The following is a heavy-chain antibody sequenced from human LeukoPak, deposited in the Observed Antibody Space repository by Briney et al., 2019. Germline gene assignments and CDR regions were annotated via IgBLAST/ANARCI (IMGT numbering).Heavy chain of an antibody. D-gene: IGHD6-13*01. CDR3: AREEASAGDY. CDR1: GGSISSSNHY. CDR2: IYYSGST. V-gene: IGHV4-39*01. J-gene: IGHJ4*02. Sequence: PSETLSLTCTVSGGSISSSNHYWAWIRQPPGKGLEWIGSIYYSGSTFYSPSLKSRVTISVDTSKNQFSLKLSSVTAADTAVYYCAREEASAGDYWGQGTLVTVSS.